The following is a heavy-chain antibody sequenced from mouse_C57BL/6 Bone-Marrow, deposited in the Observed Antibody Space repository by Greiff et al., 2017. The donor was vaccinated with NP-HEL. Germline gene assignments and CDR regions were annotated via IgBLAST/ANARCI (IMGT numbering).Heavy chain of an antibody. D-gene: IGHD2-4*01. Sequence: QVQLKESGAELVKPGASVKISCKASGYAFSSYWMNWVKQRPGKGLEWIGQIYPGDGDTNYNGKFKGKATLTADKSYSTAYMQLSSLTSEDSAVYFCARRGYDYDVDYWGQGNTLTVSS. CDR2: IYPGDGDT. CDR3: ARRGYDYDVDY. J-gene: IGHJ2*01. CDR1: GYAFSSYW. V-gene: IGHV1-80*01.